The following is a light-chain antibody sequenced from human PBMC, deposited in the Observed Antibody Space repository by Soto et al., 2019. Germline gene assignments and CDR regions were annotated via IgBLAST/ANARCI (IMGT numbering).Light chain of an antibody. CDR3: QSYDSSLSGYV. J-gene: IGLJ1*01. CDR2: GNS. CDR1: SSNFGAGYD. V-gene: IGLV1-40*01. Sequence: QSVLTQPPSMSGAPGQRVTISCTGSSSNFGAGYDVHWYQHLPGTAPKLLIYGNSNRPSGVPDRFSGSKSGTSASLAITGLQAEDEADYYCQSYDSSLSGYVFGTGTKLTVL.